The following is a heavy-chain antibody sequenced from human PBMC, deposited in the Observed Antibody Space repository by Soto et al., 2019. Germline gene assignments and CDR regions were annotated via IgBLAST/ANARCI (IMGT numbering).Heavy chain of an antibody. J-gene: IGHJ4*02. D-gene: IGHD3-16*01. CDR2: ITGSGGST. Sequence: GGSLRLSCAASGFTFSSYAMNWVRQAPGKGLEWVSGITGSGGSTHYADSVKGRFTISRDNSKNTLYLQMNSLRAGDTAIYFCARGTLPIDYWGQGTLVTVSS. V-gene: IGHV3-23*01. CDR1: GFTFSSYA. CDR3: ARGTLPIDY.